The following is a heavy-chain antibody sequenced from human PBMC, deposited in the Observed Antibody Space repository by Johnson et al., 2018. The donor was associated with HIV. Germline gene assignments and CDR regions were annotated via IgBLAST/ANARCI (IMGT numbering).Heavy chain of an antibody. CDR1: GFTFDDYA. CDR3: VLFSSIAAEGAFDI. Sequence: EVQLVESGGVVVQPGGSLRLSCAASGFTFDDYAMHWVRQAPGKGLEWVSLISWDGGSTYYADSVKGRFTISSDNSKNSLYLQMNSLRAEDTALYYCVLFSSIAAEGAFDIWGQGTMVTVSS. J-gene: IGHJ3*02. CDR2: ISWDGGST. V-gene: IGHV3-43D*03. D-gene: IGHD6-6*01.